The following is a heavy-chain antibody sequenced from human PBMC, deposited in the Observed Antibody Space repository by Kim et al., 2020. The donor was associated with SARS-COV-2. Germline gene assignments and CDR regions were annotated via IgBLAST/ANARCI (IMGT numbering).Heavy chain of an antibody. V-gene: IGHV4-31*03. CDR1: GGSISSGGYY. J-gene: IGHJ5*02. Sequence: SETLSLTCTVSGGSISSGGYYRSWIRQHPGKGLEWIGYIYYSGSTYYNPSLKSRVTISVDTSKNQFSLKLSSVTAADTAVYYCARGTPYDCSGYPPIRNWFDPWGQGTLVTVSS. D-gene: IGHD3-22*01. CDR2: IYYSGST. CDR3: ARGTPYDCSGYPPIRNWFDP.